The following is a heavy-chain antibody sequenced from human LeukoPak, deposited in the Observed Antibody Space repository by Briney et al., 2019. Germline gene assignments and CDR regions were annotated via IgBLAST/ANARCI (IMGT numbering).Heavy chain of an antibody. D-gene: IGHD4-11*01. CDR2: ISAYNGYT. CDR3: ARDKAVTTELTQYFQH. Sequence: GSVKVSCKASGYTFTGYYMHWVRQAPGQGLEWMGWISAYNGYTNYAQKLQVRVTMTTDTSTSTAYMELRSLTSDDTAVYYCARDKAVTTELTQYFQHWGQGTLVTVSS. V-gene: IGHV1-18*04. CDR1: GYTFTGYY. J-gene: IGHJ1*01.